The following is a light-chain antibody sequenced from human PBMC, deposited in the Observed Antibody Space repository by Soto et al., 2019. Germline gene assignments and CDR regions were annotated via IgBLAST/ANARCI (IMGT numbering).Light chain of an antibody. Sequence: QSVLTQPPSASGSPGQSVTISCTGTSSEVGGYNYVSWYQQHPGKAPKLIIYEVNKRPSGVPDRFSGSKSGNTASLTVSGLQAEDEADYYCSSYAGSNNYVFGTGTKVTVL. CDR3: SSYAGSNNYV. J-gene: IGLJ1*01. V-gene: IGLV2-8*01. CDR1: SSEVGGYNY. CDR2: EVN.